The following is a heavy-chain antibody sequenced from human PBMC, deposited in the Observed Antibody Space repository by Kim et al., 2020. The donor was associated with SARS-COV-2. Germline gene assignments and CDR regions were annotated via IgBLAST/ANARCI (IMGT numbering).Heavy chain of an antibody. CDR3: ARGHYGKIVGEY. CDR1: GYTFTDYG. Sequence: ASVKVSCTASGYTFTDYGFTWVRQAPGQGLECMGWIDTDNDNTKYAQNLQGRVTLTSDTSTRTAYMELMSLRSDDTAMYYCARGHYGKIVGEYWGQGTLVIVST. J-gene: IGHJ4*02. CDR2: IDTDNDNT. V-gene: IGHV1-18*01. D-gene: IGHD1-26*01.